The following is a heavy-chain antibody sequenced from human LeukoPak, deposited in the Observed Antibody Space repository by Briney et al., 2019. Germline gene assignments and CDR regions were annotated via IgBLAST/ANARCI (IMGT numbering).Heavy chain of an antibody. CDR1: GGSFSGYY. V-gene: IGHV4-34*01. D-gene: IGHD3-10*01. CDR3: ARGRYTMVRGVIGRDTDYYYYSYMDV. J-gene: IGHJ6*03. CDR2: INHSGST. Sequence: SETLTLTCAVYGGSFSGYYWSWIRQPPGKGLEWIGEINHSGSTNYNPSLKSRVTISVDTSKNQFSLKLSSVTAADTAVYYCARGRYTMVRGVIGRDTDYYYYSYMDVWGKGTTVTISS.